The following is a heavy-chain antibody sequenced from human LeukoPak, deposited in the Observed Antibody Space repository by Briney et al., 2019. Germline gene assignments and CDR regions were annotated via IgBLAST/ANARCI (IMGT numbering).Heavy chain of an antibody. CDR3: AREYCGGDCYASGPVKDAFDI. CDR2: IKQDGSEK. D-gene: IGHD2-21*02. CDR1: GFTFSSYW. J-gene: IGHJ3*02. Sequence: PGGSLRLSCAACGFTFSSYWMRGVRQARGKGGEGVANIKQDGSEKYYVYSVKGRFTLSRDNANNSLYPQINSLRAEDTAVYYCAREYCGGDCYASGPVKDAFDIWGQGTMVTVSS. V-gene: IGHV3-7*01.